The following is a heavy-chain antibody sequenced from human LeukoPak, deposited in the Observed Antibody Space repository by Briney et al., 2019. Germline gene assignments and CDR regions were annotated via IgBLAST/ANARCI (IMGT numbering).Heavy chain of an antibody. D-gene: IGHD4-23*01. CDR1: GFTFSSYG. V-gene: IGHV3-30*03. Sequence: GGSLRLSCAASGFTFSSYGMHWVRQAPGKGLEWVAVISYDGSNKYYADSVKGRFTISRDNSKNTLYLQMNSLRAEDTAVYYCARVDTVVSYFDYWGQGTLVTVSS. J-gene: IGHJ4*02. CDR3: ARVDTVVSYFDY. CDR2: ISYDGSNK.